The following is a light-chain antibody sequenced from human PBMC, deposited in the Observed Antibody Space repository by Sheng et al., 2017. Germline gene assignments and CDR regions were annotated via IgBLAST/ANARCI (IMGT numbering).Light chain of an antibody. CDR2: DGS. V-gene: IGKV3-15*01. CDR1: QSVTSN. Sequence: EIVMTQSPATLSVSPGERATLSCRASQSVTSNLAWYQQKPGQAPRLLIYDGSNRATGIPARFSGSGSGTEFTLTISSLQSEDFAVYYCQQYNNRPPWTFGQGTKVEIK. J-gene: IGKJ1*01. CDR3: QQYNNRPPWT.